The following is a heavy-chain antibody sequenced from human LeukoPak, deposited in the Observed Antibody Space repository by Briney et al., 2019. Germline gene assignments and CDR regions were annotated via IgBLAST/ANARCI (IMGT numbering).Heavy chain of an antibody. J-gene: IGHJ6*02. V-gene: IGHV4-34*01. Sequence: SETLSLTCAVYGGSFSGYYWSWIRQPPGKGLEWIGEINHSGSTNYNPSLKSRVTISVDTSKNQFSLKLSSVTAADTAVYYCAHSIPYYSGMDVWGQGTTVTVSS. CDR3: AHSIPYYSGMDV. CDR1: GGSFSGYY. D-gene: IGHD2-2*02. CDR2: INHSGST.